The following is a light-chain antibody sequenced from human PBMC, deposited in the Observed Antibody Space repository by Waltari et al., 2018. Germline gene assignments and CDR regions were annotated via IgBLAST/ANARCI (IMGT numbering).Light chain of an antibody. V-gene: IGKV3-11*01. Sequence: EIVLTQSPATLSLSPGERATLSCRASHSIANYLAWYQQRPGQAPRLLIYDTSNRATGIPARFSGSGYETDFTLTISSLEPEDFGVYYCQQRSNWPLTFGGGT. CDR3: QQRSNWPLT. CDR2: DTS. CDR1: HSIANY. J-gene: IGKJ4*01.